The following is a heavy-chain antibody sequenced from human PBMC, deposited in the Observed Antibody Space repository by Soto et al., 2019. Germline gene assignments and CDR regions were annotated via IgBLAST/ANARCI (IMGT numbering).Heavy chain of an antibody. Sequence: SESLSLTGSLDPGSFSGYYWSWIRQPPGNGLEWIGESNHSGRANYNPSVKGRVAISVDTPKHQFSLKLRTVNAADTAVYYCARSLRFLEWLFTPHYYYGMDVWGQGNTVT. D-gene: IGHD3-3*01. CDR1: PGSFSGYY. V-gene: IGHV4-34*01. CDR3: ARSLRFLEWLFTPHYYYGMDV. J-gene: IGHJ6*02. CDR2: SNHSGRA.